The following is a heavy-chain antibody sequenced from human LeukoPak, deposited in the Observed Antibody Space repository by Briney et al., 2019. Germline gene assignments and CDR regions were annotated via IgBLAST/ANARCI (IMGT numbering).Heavy chain of an antibody. V-gene: IGHV1-69*13. Sequence: GASVKVSCKASGGTFSSYAISWVRQAPEQGLEWMGGIIPIFGTANYAQKFQGRVTITADESTSTAYMELSSLRSEDTAVYFCARGMFDNSGHYYYFYYALDVWGQGTTVTVSS. D-gene: IGHD3-22*01. J-gene: IGHJ6*02. CDR1: GGTFSSYA. CDR2: IIPIFGTA. CDR3: ARGMFDNSGHYYYFYYALDV.